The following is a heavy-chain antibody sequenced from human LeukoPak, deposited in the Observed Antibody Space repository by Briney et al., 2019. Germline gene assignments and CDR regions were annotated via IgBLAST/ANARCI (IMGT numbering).Heavy chain of an antibody. V-gene: IGHV3-30*18. D-gene: IGHD6-13*01. J-gene: IGHJ5*02. CDR3: AKDLRREAAAANWFDP. CDR1: GFTFSSYG. CDR2: ISYDGSNK. Sequence: GGSLRLSCAASGFTFSSYGMHWVRQAPGKGLEWVAVISYDGSNKYYADSVKGRFTISRDNSKNTLYLQMNSLRAEDTAVYYCAKDLRREAAAANWFDPWGQGTLVTVSS.